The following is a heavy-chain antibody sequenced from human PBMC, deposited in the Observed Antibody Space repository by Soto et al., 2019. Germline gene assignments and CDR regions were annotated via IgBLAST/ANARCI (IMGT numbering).Heavy chain of an antibody. Sequence: ESGGGLVKPGGSLRLSCVASAFTFNNFPMHWVRQAPGKGLQWLASITTTSTYKYYADSVKGRFSISRDNAKNSLYLELTNLRSEDTAVYYCAREKCSSTSCNHGMDVWGLVTTVTVSS. CDR3: AREKCSSTSCNHGMDV. V-gene: IGHV3-21*01. CDR1: AFTFNNFP. CDR2: ITTTSTYK. J-gene: IGHJ6*02. D-gene: IGHD2-2*01.